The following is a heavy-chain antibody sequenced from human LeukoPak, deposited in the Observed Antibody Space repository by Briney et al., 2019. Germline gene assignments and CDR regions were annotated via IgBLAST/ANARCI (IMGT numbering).Heavy chain of an antibody. Sequence: SQTLSLTCAISGDSVSSNSAAWNWIRQSPSRGLEWLGRTYYRSKWYNDYAVSVKSRITINADTSKNQFSLQLNSVTPEDTAVYYCARVGDMITFGGVIVEGYFDYWGQGTLVTVSS. CDR1: GDSVSSNSAA. J-gene: IGHJ4*02. CDR2: TYYRSKWYN. CDR3: ARVGDMITFGGVIVEGYFDY. V-gene: IGHV6-1*01. D-gene: IGHD3-16*02.